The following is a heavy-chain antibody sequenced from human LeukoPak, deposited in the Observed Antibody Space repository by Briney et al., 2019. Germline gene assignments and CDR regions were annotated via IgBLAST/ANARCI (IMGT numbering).Heavy chain of an antibody. CDR3: ARVISDSSGYPGWFDP. CDR1: GYTFTSYD. Sequence: ASVKVSCKASGYTFTSYDINWVRQATGQGLEWMGWMNPNSGNTGYAQKFQGRVTMIRNTSISTAYMELSSLRSEDTAVYYCARVISDSSGYPGWFDPWGQGTLVTVSS. J-gene: IGHJ5*02. D-gene: IGHD3-22*01. CDR2: MNPNSGNT. V-gene: IGHV1-8*01.